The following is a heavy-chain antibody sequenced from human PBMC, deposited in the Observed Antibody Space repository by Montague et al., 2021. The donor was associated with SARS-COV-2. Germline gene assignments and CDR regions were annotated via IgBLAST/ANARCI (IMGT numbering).Heavy chain of an antibody. CDR2: IYTSGRT. J-gene: IGHJ1*01. D-gene: IGHD3-9*01. CDR3: AGPDWLKH. Sequence: TLSLTCTVSGDSINSGSYYWSWIRQPAVKGLEWIGRIYTSGRTNYNPSLRSRINISLDTSKSRFSLNLTSVTAADTAVYYCAGPDWLKHWGQGALVTVSS. CDR1: GDSINSGSYY. V-gene: IGHV4-61*02.